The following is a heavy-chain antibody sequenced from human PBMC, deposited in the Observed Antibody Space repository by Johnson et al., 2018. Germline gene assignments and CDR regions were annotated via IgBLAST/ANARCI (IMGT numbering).Heavy chain of an antibody. D-gene: IGHD3-3*01. CDR2: IDPSGSVR. J-gene: IGHJ6*02. CDR1: GFTFSDYY. Sequence: VQLVESGGGLVKPGGSVRLSCAASGFTFSDYYMTWIRQAPGKGLEWVSYIDPSGSVRKYADSLKGRFTISRDNAKNSLYLQMNSLRAEDTAVYYCARDQVAGGVGMDVWGQGTTVTVSS. CDR3: ARDQVAGGVGMDV. V-gene: IGHV3-11*04.